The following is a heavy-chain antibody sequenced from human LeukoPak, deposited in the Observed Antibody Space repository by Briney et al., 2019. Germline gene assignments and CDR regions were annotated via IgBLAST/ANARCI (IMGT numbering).Heavy chain of an antibody. Sequence: ASVKVSCKTSGYTFTSYYMHWVRQAPGQGLEWMGIISPSGGSTSYAQKFQGRVTMTRDTSTSTVYMELSSLRSEDTAVYYCAVPYDYVWGSYRYTYYYYGMDVWGQGTTVTVSS. J-gene: IGHJ6*02. CDR1: GYTFTSYY. V-gene: IGHV1-46*01. CDR2: ISPSGGST. CDR3: AVPYDYVWGSYRYTYYYYGMDV. D-gene: IGHD3-16*02.